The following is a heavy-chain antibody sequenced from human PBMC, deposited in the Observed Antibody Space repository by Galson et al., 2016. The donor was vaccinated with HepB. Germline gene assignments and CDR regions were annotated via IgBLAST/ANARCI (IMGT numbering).Heavy chain of an antibody. V-gene: IGHV3-23*01. CDR3: AKEDNIAGATTINY. CDR2: ITSGGST. CDR1: GFTFSSYA. J-gene: IGHJ4*02. Sequence: SLRLSCAASGFTFSSYAMTWVRQAPGKGLEWVSVITSGGSTYYAASVKGRFTISRDNSKNTLYVQMNNLGAEDTAVYYCAKEDNIAGATTINYWGQGTLVTVSS. D-gene: IGHD1-26*01.